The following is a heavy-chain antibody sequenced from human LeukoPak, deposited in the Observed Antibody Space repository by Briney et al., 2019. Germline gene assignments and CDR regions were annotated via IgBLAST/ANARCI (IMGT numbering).Heavy chain of an antibody. CDR1: GFTFSSYS. CDR3: ASQLGYCSSASCYEPVRGIDY. J-gene: IGHJ4*02. Sequence: AGGSLRLSCAASGFTFSSYSMNWVRQAPRKGLQWVSYISSSSSTIYYADSVKARFTISRNNAKNSLYLQMNSLRGEDTSVYYCASQLGYCSSASCYEPVRGIDYWGQGTLVTVSS. D-gene: IGHD2-2*01. CDR2: ISSSSSTI. V-gene: IGHV3-48*01.